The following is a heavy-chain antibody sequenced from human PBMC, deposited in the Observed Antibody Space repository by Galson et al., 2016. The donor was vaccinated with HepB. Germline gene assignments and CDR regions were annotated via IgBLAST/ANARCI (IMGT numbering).Heavy chain of an antibody. Sequence: LVKPTQTLTLTCTVSGLSLTTKGVDVNWIRQPPGKALEWLAMIYWDDDTRYSYSHVGRITITKDTSKNQVVLTMTNVDRVDTATYYCAQRLGRGGMIYPGFDFWGQGALVTVSS. V-gene: IGHV2-5*02. CDR3: AQRLGRGGMIYPGFDF. D-gene: IGHD3-16*01. CDR2: IYWDDDT. CDR1: GLSLTTKGVD. J-gene: IGHJ5*01.